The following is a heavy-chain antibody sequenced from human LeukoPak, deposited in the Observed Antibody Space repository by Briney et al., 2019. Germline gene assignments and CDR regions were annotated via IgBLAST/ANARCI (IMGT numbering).Heavy chain of an antibody. Sequence: PSETLSLTCAVYGGSFSGYYWSWIRQPPGKGLEWIGEINHSGSTNYNPSLKSRVTISADTSKNQFSLKLSSVTAADTAVYYCANFYSSSINKTNWFDPCGQGTLVTVSS. J-gene: IGHJ5*02. CDR3: ANFYSSSINKTNWFDP. D-gene: IGHD6-6*01. V-gene: IGHV4-34*01. CDR1: GGSFSGYY. CDR2: INHSGST.